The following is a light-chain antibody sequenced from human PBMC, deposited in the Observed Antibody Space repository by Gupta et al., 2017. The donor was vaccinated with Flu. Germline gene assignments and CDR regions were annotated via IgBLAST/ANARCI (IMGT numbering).Light chain of an antibody. V-gene: IGKV3-20*01. Sequence: EIVLTQSAGTLSLSPGERATLSCRASQSISSFLAWYQQKPGLAPRLLIYGASSRATGIPDRFSGTGSGTDFTLTISRLEPEDFAVYYCQQYGSSPLTFGGGTNVEIK. CDR2: GAS. CDR3: QQYGSSPLT. J-gene: IGKJ4*01. CDR1: QSISSF.